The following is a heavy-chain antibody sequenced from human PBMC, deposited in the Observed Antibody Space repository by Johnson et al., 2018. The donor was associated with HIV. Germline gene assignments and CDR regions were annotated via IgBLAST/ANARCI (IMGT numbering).Heavy chain of an antibody. CDR2: ISFDGSNK. D-gene: IGHD6-19*01. CDR3: AKPREQWLTRDDAFDI. CDR1: GFIFNDYP. V-gene: IGHV3-30*18. Sequence: QVQLVESGGGVVQPGRSLRLSCAASGFIFNDYPMYWVRQPPGKGLEWVAVISFDGSNKYYADSVKGRFTISRDNSKNTLYLQMNSLRAEDTAVYYCAKPREQWLTRDDAFDIWGQGTMVTVSS. J-gene: IGHJ3*02.